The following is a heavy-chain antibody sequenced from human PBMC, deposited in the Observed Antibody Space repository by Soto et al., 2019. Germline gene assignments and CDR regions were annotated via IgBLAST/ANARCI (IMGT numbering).Heavy chain of an antibody. D-gene: IGHD2-15*01. Sequence: QVQLQQWGAGLLKPSETLSLTCAVHGGPFSDYYWSWIRQPPGKGLEWIGEINQSGSTDYNPSLKSRVTISVDTSKNQFSLKVSSVTAADTALYYCARGGYCSGGSCSGPSFEYWGHGTLVTVSS. J-gene: IGHJ4*01. CDR1: GGPFSDYY. CDR3: ARGGYCSGGSCSGPSFEY. CDR2: INQSGST. V-gene: IGHV4-34*01.